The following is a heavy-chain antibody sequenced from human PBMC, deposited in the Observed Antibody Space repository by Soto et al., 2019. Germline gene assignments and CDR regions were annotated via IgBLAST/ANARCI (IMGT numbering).Heavy chain of an antibody. CDR3: ATDLCTNGVCYYYGMDV. D-gene: IGHD2-8*01. V-gene: IGHV1-24*01. CDR2: FDPEDGET. J-gene: IGHJ6*02. CDR1: GYTLTELS. Sequence: ASVKGSCKVSGYTLTELSMHWGRQAPGKGLEWMGGFDPEDGETIYAQKFQGRVTMTEDTSTDTAYMELSSLRSEDTAVYYCATDLCTNGVCYYYGMDVWGQGTTVTVSS.